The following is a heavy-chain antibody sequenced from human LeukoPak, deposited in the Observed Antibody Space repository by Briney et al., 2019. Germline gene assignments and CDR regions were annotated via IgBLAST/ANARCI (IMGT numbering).Heavy chain of an antibody. CDR3: AKDRGGGVYSYGLDWFDP. CDR2: IRYDGSNK. V-gene: IGHV3-30*02. D-gene: IGHD5-18*01. CDR1: GFTFSSYG. J-gene: IGHJ5*02. Sequence: GGSLRLSCAASGFTFSSYGMHWVRQAPGKGLEWVAFIRYDGSNKYYADSVKGRFTISRDNSKNTLYLQMSSLRAEDTAVYYCAKDRGGGVYSYGLDWFDPWGQGTLVTVSS.